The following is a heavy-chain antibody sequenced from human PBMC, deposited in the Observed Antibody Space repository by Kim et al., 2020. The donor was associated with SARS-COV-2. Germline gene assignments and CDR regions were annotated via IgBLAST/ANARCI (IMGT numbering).Heavy chain of an antibody. V-gene: IGHV3-43*02. CDR1: GFTFDEYA. J-gene: IGHJ6*02. CDR2: ITGDGGSI. D-gene: IGHD4-17*01. Sequence: GGSLRLSCAASGFTFDEYAMHWVRQTPGKGLEWVSLITGDGGSIYYADSVKGRFTISRDNRKRSLYLQMNSLRTEDTAWYYCAKADYGDYVDYYYYGLDVWGHGTTVAVSS. CDR3: AKADYGDYVDYYYYGLDV.